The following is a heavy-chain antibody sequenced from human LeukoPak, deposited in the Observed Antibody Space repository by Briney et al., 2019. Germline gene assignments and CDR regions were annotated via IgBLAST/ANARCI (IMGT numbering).Heavy chain of an antibody. Sequence: GRSLRLSCAASGFTFDDYAMHWVRQAPGKGLEWVSSISSSSSYIYYADSVKGRFTISRDNAKNSLYLQMNSLRAEDTAVYYCARDPEWSHYGMDVWGKGTTVTVSS. D-gene: IGHD2-8*01. CDR3: ARDPEWSHYGMDV. J-gene: IGHJ6*04. CDR2: ISSSSSYI. CDR1: GFTFDDYA. V-gene: IGHV3-21*01.